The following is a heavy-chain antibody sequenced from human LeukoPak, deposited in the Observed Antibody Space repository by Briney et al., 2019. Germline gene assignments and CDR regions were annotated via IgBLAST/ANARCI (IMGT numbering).Heavy chain of an antibody. J-gene: IGHJ5*02. CDR1: GSTFSNYA. Sequence: PGGSLRLSCAASGSTFSNYAMTWVRQAPGKGLEWVSGISGGVGGTYYADSVEGRFTISRDNSKNTLYLQMNSLRVEDTAVYYCAKGPGLNWFDPWGQGTLVTVSS. CDR2: ISGGVGGT. CDR3: AKGPGLNWFDP. V-gene: IGHV3-23*01.